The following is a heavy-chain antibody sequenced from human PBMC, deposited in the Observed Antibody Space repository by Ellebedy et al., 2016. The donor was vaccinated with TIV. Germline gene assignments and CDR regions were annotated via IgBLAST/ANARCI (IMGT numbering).Heavy chain of an antibody. V-gene: IGHV3-53*01. J-gene: IGHJ4*02. CDR1: GFVVSGKY. CDR3: ALVSGYGSAFEN. CDR2: IHSGGTT. D-gene: IGHD5-12*01. Sequence: PGGSLRLSCAASGFVVSGKYMTWVRQAPGQGLEWVSTIHSGGTTDYADSVKGRFTISRDTSKNKLYLQMNSLRAEDTAVFYCALVSGYGSAFENWGQGALVTVSS.